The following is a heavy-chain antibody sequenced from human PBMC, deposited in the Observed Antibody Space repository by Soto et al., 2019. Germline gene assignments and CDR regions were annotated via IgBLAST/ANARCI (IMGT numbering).Heavy chain of an antibody. V-gene: IGHV1-18*01. CDR2: ISAYNGNT. J-gene: IGHJ3*02. CDR1: GYTFTSYG. CDR3: AREERYCTNGVCYMGAFDI. Sequence: VQLVQSGAEVKKPGASVKVSCKASGYTFTSYGISWVRQAPGQGLEWMGWISAYNGNTNYAQKLQGRVTMTTDTSTSTAYMELRSLRSDDTAVYYCAREERYCTNGVCYMGAFDIWGQGTMVTVSS. D-gene: IGHD2-8*01.